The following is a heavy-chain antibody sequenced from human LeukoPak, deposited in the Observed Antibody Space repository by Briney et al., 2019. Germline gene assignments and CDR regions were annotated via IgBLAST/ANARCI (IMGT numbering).Heavy chain of an antibody. Sequence: PGGSLRLSCAASGFTFSSYGMHWVRQAPGKGLEWVAVIWYDGSNKYYADSVKGRFTISRDNSKNTLYLQMNSLRAEDTAVYYCARRRNEGYGTPLYGMDVWGQGTTVTVSS. V-gene: IGHV3-33*01. D-gene: IGHD5-18*01. CDR2: IWYDGSNK. CDR3: ARRRNEGYGTPLYGMDV. CDR1: GFTFSSYG. J-gene: IGHJ6*02.